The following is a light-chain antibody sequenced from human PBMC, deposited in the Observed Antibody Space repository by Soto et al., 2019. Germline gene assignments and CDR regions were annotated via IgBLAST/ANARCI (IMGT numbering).Light chain of an antibody. CDR2: LNSDGRH. CDR3: QTWGTGIRV. J-gene: IGLJ3*02. CDR1: SGHSSYA. V-gene: IGLV4-69*01. Sequence: QSVLTQSPSASASLGASVKLTCTLSSGHSSYAIAWHQQQPEKGPRYLMKLNSDGRHSKGDGIPDRFSGSSSGAERYLTISSLPSEDEADYYCQTWGTGIRVFGGGTKLTVL.